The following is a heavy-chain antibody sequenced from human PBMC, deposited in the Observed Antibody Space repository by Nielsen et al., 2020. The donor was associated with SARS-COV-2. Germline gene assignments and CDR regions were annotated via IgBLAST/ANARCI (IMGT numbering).Heavy chain of an antibody. CDR1: GFTFSSYS. J-gene: IGHJ4*02. Sequence: GESLKISCAASGFTFSSYSMNWVRQAPGKGLEWVSYISSSGSTIYYADSVKGRFTISRDNAKNSLYLQMNSLRAEDTAVYYCARDIGGYSYGLFDYWGQGTLVIVSS. CDR2: ISSSGSTI. V-gene: IGHV3-48*04. CDR3: ARDIGGYSYGLFDY. D-gene: IGHD5-18*01.